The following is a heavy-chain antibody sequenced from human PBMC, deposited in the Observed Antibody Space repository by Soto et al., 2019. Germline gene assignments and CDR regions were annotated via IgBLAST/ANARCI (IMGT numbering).Heavy chain of an antibody. J-gene: IGHJ4*02. V-gene: IGHV3-23*01. Sequence: EVQLLQSGGGLEQPGGSLRISCAASGFMFSTYGMIWVRQVPGKGLEWVSSINGGGSNTYYADSVKGRFTISRDNSKNTVYMQINSLRAEDTAIYYCTRKGTYHDSSYYTLDFWGQGTLVTVSS. CDR1: GFMFSTYG. CDR2: INGGGSNT. CDR3: TRKGTYHDSSYYTLDF. D-gene: IGHD3-22*01.